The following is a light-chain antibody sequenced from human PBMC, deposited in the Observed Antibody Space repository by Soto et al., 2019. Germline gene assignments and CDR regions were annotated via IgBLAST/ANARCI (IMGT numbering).Light chain of an antibody. V-gene: IGKV3D-20*02. CDR3: QQRSNWPT. J-gene: IGKJ4*01. CDR1: QSVSNNY. CDR2: GAS. Sequence: IMLTQSPGTLSLSPGERATLSCMASQSVSNNYLAWYQQKPGQAPRLLIYGASNRATGIPDRFSGSGSGTDFTLTISSLEPEDFAVYYCQQRSNWPTFGGGTKVDIK.